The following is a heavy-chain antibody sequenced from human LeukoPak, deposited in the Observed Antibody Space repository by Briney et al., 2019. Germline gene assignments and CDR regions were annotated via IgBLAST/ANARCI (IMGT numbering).Heavy chain of an antibody. D-gene: IGHD2-2*01. CDR1: GFTFSSYG. Sequence: GGSLRLSCAASGFTFSSYGMHWVRQAPGKGLEWVAFIRYDGSNKYYADSVKGRFTISRDNSKNTLYLQMNSLRAEDTAVYYCAKDFDAPGYCSSTSCLGADMDVWGKGTTVTVSS. CDR3: AKDFDAPGYCSSTSCLGADMDV. V-gene: IGHV3-30*02. J-gene: IGHJ6*03. CDR2: IRYDGSNK.